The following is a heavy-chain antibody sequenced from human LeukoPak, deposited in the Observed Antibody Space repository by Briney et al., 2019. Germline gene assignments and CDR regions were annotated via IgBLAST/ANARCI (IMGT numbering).Heavy chain of an antibody. J-gene: IGHJ4*02. CDR3: ARERGSSWYLEVYFDY. CDR1: GGSISSSSYY. V-gene: IGHV4-39*07. CDR2: IYHSGST. Sequence: PSETLSLTCTVSGGSISSSSYYWGWIRQPPGKGLEWIGEIYHSGSTNYNPSLKSRVTISVDKSKNQFSLKLSSVTAADTAVYYCARERGSSWYLEVYFDYWGQGTLVTVSS. D-gene: IGHD6-13*01.